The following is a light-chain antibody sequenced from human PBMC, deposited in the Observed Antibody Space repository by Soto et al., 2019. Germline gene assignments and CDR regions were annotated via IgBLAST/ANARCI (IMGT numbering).Light chain of an antibody. Sequence: EIVMTQSPGTLSVSPGERVTLSFSASQSVGNNLALHHQKPGQAPRLLIYGAYTRATGFPARFSGSGSGTEFTITISSLQNDDFANYYFQQSSTYPGTLGKGTKVDI. CDR3: QQSSTYPGT. V-gene: IGKV3-15*01. CDR2: GAY. CDR1: QSVGNN. J-gene: IGKJ1*01.